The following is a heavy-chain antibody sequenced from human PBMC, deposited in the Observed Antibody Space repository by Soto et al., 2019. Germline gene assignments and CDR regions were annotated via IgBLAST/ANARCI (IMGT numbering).Heavy chain of an antibody. D-gene: IGHD3-9*01. CDR3: AGQFRYFDWAHYFDY. V-gene: IGHV1-69*02. J-gene: IGHJ4*02. CDR1: GGTFSSYT. CDR2: IIPILGIA. Sequence: SVKVSCKASGGTFSSYTISWVRQAPGQRLEWMGRIIPILGIANYAQKFQGRVTITADKSTSTAYMELSSLRSEDTALYYCAGQFRYFDWAHYFDYGGQGTLVPVSS.